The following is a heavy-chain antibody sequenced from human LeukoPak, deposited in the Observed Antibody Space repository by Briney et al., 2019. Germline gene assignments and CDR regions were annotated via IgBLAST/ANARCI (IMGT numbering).Heavy chain of an antibody. V-gene: IGHV5-51*01. CDR1: GYSFTNYW. CDR2: IYPGDSDA. CDR3: ARRRDLYSGSYYPFDY. Sequence: GESLKISCKGSGYSFTNYWIGWVRQMPGKGLKWMGIIYPGDSDARYSPSFQGQVTISADKSISTAYPQWSSLKASDTAIYYCARRRDLYSGSYYPFDYWGQGTLVTVSS. D-gene: IGHD1-26*01. J-gene: IGHJ4*02.